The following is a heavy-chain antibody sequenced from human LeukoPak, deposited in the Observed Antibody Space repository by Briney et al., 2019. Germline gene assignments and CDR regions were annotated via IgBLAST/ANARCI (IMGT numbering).Heavy chain of an antibody. J-gene: IGHJ6*02. CDR3: TWSYGMDI. D-gene: IGHD6-13*01. V-gene: IGHV3-7*05. CDR1: GFTLSNYW. Sequence: PGGSLRLSCTASGFTLSNYWMSWVRQTPEKGLEWVANIKQDESEKVYVDSVKGRFTISRDNAKSPLYLQMSGLRADDTAVYSSTWSYGMDIWGQGTTVTVSS. CDR2: IKQDESEK.